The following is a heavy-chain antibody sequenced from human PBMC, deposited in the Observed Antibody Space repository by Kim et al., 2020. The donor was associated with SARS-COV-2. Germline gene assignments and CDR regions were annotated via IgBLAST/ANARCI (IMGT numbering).Heavy chain of an antibody. V-gene: IGHV3-7*03. J-gene: IGHJ4*02. CDR3: ASLDTATFWGTSY. Sequence: GGSLRLSCAASGFTSRNYWLSWVRQAPGKGLEWVAMIKRDGREKYYVDSMKGRLIISRDNAKNLMYLQMNSLRAEDTAVYYCASLDTATFWGTSYWGQGTLVTVSS. CDR2: IKRDGREK. CDR1: GFTSRNYW. D-gene: IGHD5-18*01.